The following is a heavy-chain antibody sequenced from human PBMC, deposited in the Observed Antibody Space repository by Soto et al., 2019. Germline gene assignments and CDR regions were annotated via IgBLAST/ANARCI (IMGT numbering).Heavy chain of an antibody. D-gene: IGHD6-19*01. V-gene: IGHV4-34*01. CDR2: INHSGST. J-gene: IGHJ4*02. Sequence: SETLSLTCAVYGGSFSGYYWSWIRQPPGKGLEWIGEINHSGSTNYNPSLKSRVTISVDTSKNQFSLKLSFVTAADTAVYYCARGARIAVAGGFDYWGQGTLVTVSS. CDR1: GGSFSGYY. CDR3: ARGARIAVAGGFDY.